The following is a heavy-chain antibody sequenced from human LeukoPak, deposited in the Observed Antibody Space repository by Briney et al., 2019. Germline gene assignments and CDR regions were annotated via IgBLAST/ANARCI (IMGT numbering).Heavy chain of an antibody. CDR1: GYTFTSYY. CDR2: INPSGGST. CDR3: ARANYGDMSY. V-gene: IGHV1-46*01. Sequence: ASVKVSCKASGYTFTSYYMHRVRQAPGQGLEWMGIINPSGGSTSYAQKFQGRVTMTRDTSTSTAYMELSSLRSEDTAVYYCARANYGDMSYWGQGTLVTVSS. J-gene: IGHJ4*02. D-gene: IGHD4-17*01.